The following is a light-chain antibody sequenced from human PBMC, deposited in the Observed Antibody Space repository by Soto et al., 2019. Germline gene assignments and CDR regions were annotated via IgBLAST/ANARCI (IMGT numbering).Light chain of an antibody. Sequence: EIVMRQSPVTLSVSPGERATLSCRASQSVSSNLAWYQQKPGQAPRLLIYSASTRATGVPARFSGSGSGTEFTLTISSLQSEDFAVYYCQHYNNWPPWTFGQGTKVEIK. CDR1: QSVSSN. CDR3: QHYNNWPPWT. J-gene: IGKJ1*01. V-gene: IGKV3-15*01. CDR2: SAS.